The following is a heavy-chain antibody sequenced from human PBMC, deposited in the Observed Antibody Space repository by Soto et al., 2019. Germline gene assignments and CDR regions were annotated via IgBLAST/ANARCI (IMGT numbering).Heavy chain of an antibody. J-gene: IGHJ3*02. CDR2: ISGSGGST. Sequence: GGSLRLSCAASGFTFSSYAMSWVRQAPGKGLEWVSAISGSGGSTYYADSVKGRFTISRDNSKNTLYLQMNSLRAEDTAVYYCAKDRLAAYYDFWSGENGGIHDAFDIWGQGTMVTVSS. D-gene: IGHD3-3*01. V-gene: IGHV3-23*01. CDR1: GFTFSSYA. CDR3: AKDRLAAYYDFWSGENGGIHDAFDI.